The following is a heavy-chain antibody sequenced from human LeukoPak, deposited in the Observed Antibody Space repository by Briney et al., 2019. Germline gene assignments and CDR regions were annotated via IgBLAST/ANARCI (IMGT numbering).Heavy chain of an antibody. CDR2: MNPNSGNT. Sequence: ASVKVSCKASGYTFTSYDINWVRQATGQGLEWMGWMNPNSGNTGYAQKFLGRVTMTRNTSISTAYMELSSLRSEDTAVYYCARREQQLTFRHWGQGTLVTVSS. J-gene: IGHJ1*01. V-gene: IGHV1-8*01. CDR1: GYTFTSYD. CDR3: ARREQQLTFRH. D-gene: IGHD6-13*01.